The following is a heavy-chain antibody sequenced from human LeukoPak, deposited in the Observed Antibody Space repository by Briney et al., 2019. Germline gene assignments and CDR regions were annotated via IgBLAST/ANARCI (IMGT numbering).Heavy chain of an antibody. Sequence: GGSLRLSCAASGFTFSSYAMSWVRQAPGKGLKWVSTINDNGAGTYYADSVKGRSTISRDNSYNTVSLQMNSLRDEDTGVYYCAKGLRTGVGPYMGYHYYMDVWGKGATVTVSS. CDR1: GFTFSSYA. D-gene: IGHD3-16*01. CDR3: AKGLRTGVGPYMGYHYYMDV. V-gene: IGHV3-23*01. J-gene: IGHJ6*03. CDR2: INDNGAGT.